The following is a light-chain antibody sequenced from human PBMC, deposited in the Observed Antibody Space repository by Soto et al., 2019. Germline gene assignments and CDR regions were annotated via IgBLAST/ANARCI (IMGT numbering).Light chain of an antibody. CDR1: QDIGTY. CDR2: DAS. Sequence: IRMTQSPSSFSASTGDRVSITCRATQDIGTYLAWYQQIPGKAPKLLIYDASTLQTGVPSRFSGSGSGTDFTLTISYLQSEDFGTYYCQQFYNYPRTFGQGTKVDI. CDR3: QQFYNYPRT. V-gene: IGKV1-8*01. J-gene: IGKJ1*01.